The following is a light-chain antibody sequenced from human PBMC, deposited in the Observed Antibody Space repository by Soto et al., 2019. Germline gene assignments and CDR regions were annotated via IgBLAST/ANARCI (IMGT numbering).Light chain of an antibody. CDR1: SSDVGGYNY. CDR3: ISYTSSSTPFV. J-gene: IGLJ1*01. CDR2: DVT. V-gene: IGLV2-14*03. Sequence: QSALTQPASVSGSPGQSITISCTGTSSDVGGYNYVSWYQQHPGKAPKLIIYDVTNRPSGVSDRFSGSKSGNTASLTISGLKSEDGTDYYCISYTSSSTPFVFATGTKVTAL.